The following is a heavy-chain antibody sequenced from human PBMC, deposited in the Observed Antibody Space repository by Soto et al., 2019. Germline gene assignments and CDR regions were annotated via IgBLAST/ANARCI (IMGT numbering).Heavy chain of an antibody. CDR2: IYSDGTT. V-gene: IGHV4-4*07. D-gene: IGHD3-16*01. CDR1: GGSISGYY. Sequence: QMHLQESGPGLVKPSETLSLTCTVSGGSISGYYWSWVRQPAGKGLEWVGRIYSDGTTNYSPSLKSRVTMSLDTSKDQFSLHLNSVTAADTAVYYCSRGDDFDYYYGVDVWGQGTTVTVSS. CDR3: SRGDDFDYYYGVDV. J-gene: IGHJ6*02.